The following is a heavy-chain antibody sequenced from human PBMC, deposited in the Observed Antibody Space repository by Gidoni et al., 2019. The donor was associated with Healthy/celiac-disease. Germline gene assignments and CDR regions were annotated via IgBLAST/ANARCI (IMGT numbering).Heavy chain of an antibody. Sequence: EVQLVESGGGLVQPGGSLRLSCAASGFTFSSSSMTWVRQAPGKGLEWVSYISSSSSTIYYADSVKGRFTISRDNAKNSLYLQMNSLRAEDTAVYYCARDRGLVVPAARGMGYFDYWGQGTLVTVSS. CDR2: ISSSSSTI. D-gene: IGHD2-2*01. CDR1: GFTFSSSS. J-gene: IGHJ4*02. V-gene: IGHV3-48*01. CDR3: ARDRGLVVPAARGMGYFDY.